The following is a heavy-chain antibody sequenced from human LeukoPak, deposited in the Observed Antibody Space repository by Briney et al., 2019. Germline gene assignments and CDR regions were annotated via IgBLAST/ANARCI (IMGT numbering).Heavy chain of an antibody. CDR2: INPSGGST. CDR3: ARVAAYSSSAGSVDY. V-gene: IGHV1-46*01. CDR1: GYTFTSYY. J-gene: IGHJ4*02. Sequence: GASVKVSCKASGYTFTSYYMHWVRQAPGQGLEWMGIINPSGGSTSYAQKFQGRVAMTRDMSTSTVYMELSSLRSEDTAVYYCARVAAYSSSAGSVDYWGQGTLVTVSS. D-gene: IGHD6-6*01.